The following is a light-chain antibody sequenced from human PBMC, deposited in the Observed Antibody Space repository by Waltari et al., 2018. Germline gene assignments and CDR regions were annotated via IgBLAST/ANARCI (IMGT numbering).Light chain of an antibody. Sequence: EIVLTQSPGTLSLSPGERATLSCRASQSGGRYLAWYQQKPGQAPRLLIYGASNRATGIPDRCSGSGSGTDFSLIISRLEPEDFAVYFCQKYEALPATFGQGTKVEIK. V-gene: IGKV3-20*01. CDR1: QSGGRY. CDR2: GAS. J-gene: IGKJ1*01. CDR3: QKYEALPAT.